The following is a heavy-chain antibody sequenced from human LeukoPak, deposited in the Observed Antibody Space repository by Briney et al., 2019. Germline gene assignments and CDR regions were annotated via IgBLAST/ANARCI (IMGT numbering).Heavy chain of an antibody. CDR2: INPNSGGT. CDR3: ARDLHPLHYYYYMDV. J-gene: IGHJ6*03. CDR1: GYTFTSYY. V-gene: IGHV1-2*02. Sequence: ASVKVSCKASGYTFTSYYMHWVRQAPGQGLEWMGWINPNSGGTNYAQKFQGRVTMTRDTSISTAYMELSRLRSDDTAVYYCARDLHPLHYYYYMDVWGKGTTVTVSS.